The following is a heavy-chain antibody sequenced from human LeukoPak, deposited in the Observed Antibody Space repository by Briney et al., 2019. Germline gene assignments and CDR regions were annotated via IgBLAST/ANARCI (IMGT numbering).Heavy chain of an antibody. D-gene: IGHD2-15*01. CDR2: IYPGDSDT. CDR1: GYSFTSYW. Sequence: GESLKISCKGSGYSFTSYWIGWVRQMPGKGLEWMGIIYPGDSDTRYSPSFQGQVTISADKSISTAYLQWSSLKASDTAMYYCASLGYCSGGSCYWGGFDPWGQGTLVTVSS. J-gene: IGHJ5*02. V-gene: IGHV5-51*01. CDR3: ASLGYCSGGSCYWGGFDP.